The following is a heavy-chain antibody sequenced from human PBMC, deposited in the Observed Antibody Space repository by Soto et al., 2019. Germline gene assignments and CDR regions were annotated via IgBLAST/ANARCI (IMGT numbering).Heavy chain of an antibody. CDR3: AKGLGFLEWLLWDYYYYGMDV. Sequence: WSLRLSCAASGFTFSSYGMHWVRQAPGKGLEWVAVISYDGSNKYYADSVKGRFTISRDNSKNTLYLQMNSLRAEDTAVYYCAKGLGFLEWLLWDYYYYGMDVWGQGTTVTVSS. CDR1: GFTFSSYG. D-gene: IGHD3-3*01. J-gene: IGHJ6*02. V-gene: IGHV3-30*18. CDR2: ISYDGSNK.